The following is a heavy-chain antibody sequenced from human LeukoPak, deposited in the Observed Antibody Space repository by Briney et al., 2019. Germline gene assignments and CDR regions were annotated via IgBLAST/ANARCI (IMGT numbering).Heavy chain of an antibody. CDR2: ISSSGSTM. D-gene: IGHD6-25*01. Sequence: PGGSLRLSCAASGFTLSDYYMSWIRQAPGKGLEWVSYISSSGSTMYYADSVKGRFTISRDNAKNSLYLQMNSLRAEDTAVYYCARKSRSGYPFDYWGQGTLVTVSS. CDR3: ARKSRSGYPFDY. V-gene: IGHV3-11*04. J-gene: IGHJ4*02. CDR1: GFTLSDYY.